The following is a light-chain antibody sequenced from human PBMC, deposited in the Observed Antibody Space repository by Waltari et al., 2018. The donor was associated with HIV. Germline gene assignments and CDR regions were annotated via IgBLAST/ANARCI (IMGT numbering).Light chain of an antibody. Sequence: QSALTQPASVSGSPGQSTTISCTGTSSDVGAYNYVPCYQQHPGKAPKLMIYEVSNRPSGVSNRFSGSKSGNTASLTISGLQAEDEADYYCSSYTSSSTLYVFGTGTKVTVL. CDR1: SSDVGAYNY. CDR2: EVS. V-gene: IGLV2-14*01. J-gene: IGLJ1*01. CDR3: SSYTSSSTLYV.